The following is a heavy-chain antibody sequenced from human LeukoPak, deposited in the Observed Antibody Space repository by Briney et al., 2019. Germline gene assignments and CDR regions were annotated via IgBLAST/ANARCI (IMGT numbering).Heavy chain of an antibody. V-gene: IGHV3-11*01. CDR2: ISSSGSTI. J-gene: IGHJ4*02. D-gene: IGHD5-24*01. CDR1: GFTFSDYY. CDR3: ARVSRDGYNNPIGY. Sequence: PGGSLRLSCAASGFTFSDYYMSWIRQAPGKGLEWVSYISSSGSTIYYADSVKGRFTISRDNAKNSLYLQMNSLRAEDTAVYYCARVSRDGYNNPIGYWGQGTLVTVSS.